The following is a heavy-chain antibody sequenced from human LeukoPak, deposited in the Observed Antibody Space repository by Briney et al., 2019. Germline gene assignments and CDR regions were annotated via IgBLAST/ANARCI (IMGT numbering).Heavy chain of an antibody. CDR3: ARDQVAYASWFDP. J-gene: IGHJ5*02. Sequence: GGSLRLSCAASGFTFSSHEMNWVRQAPGKGLEWVSYISSSGSTIYYADSVKGRFTISRDNAKNSLYLQMNSLRAEDTAVYYCARDQVAYASWFDPWGQGTLVTVSS. CDR2: ISSSGSTI. V-gene: IGHV3-48*03. D-gene: IGHD2-8*02. CDR1: GFTFSSHE.